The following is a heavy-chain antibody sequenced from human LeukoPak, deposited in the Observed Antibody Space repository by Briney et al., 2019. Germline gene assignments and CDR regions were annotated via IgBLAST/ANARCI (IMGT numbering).Heavy chain of an antibody. CDR3: ARHGYSYGSPFDY. J-gene: IGHJ4*02. CDR1: GGSISSYY. Sequence: SETLSLTCTVSGGSISSYYWSWIRQPPGKGLEWIGYIYTSGSTNYNPSLKSRVTISVDTSRNQFSLKLSSVTAADTAVYYCARHGYSYGSPFDYWGQGTLVTVSS. D-gene: IGHD5-18*01. CDR2: IYTSGST. V-gene: IGHV4-4*09.